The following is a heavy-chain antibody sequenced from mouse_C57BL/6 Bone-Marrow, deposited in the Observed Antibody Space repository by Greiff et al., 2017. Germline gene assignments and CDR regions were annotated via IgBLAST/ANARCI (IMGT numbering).Heavy chain of an antibody. CDR3: ARWGTGTIFDY. CDR2: IDPSDSET. D-gene: IGHD4-1*01. V-gene: IGHV1-52*01. Sequence: QVQLKQPGAELVRPGSSVKLSCKASGYTFTSYWMHWVKQRPIQGLEWIGNIDPSDSETHYNQKFKDKATLTVDKSSSTAYMQLSSLTSEDSAVYYCARWGTGTIFDYWGQGTTLTVSS. J-gene: IGHJ2*01. CDR1: GYTFTSYW.